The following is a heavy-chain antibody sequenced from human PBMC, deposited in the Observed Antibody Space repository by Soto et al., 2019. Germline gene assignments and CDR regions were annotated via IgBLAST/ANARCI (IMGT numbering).Heavy chain of an antibody. V-gene: IGHV1-69*13. CDR1: GGTFSSCA. J-gene: IGHJ4*02. Sequence: SVKVSCKASGGTFSSCAISWVRQAPGQGLEWMGGIIPIFGTANYAQKFQGRVTITADESTSTAYMELSSLRSEDTAVYYCARDRCYYDSSGYCPFDYWGQGTLVTVSS. CDR2: IIPIFGTA. CDR3: ARDRCYYDSSGYCPFDY. D-gene: IGHD3-22*01.